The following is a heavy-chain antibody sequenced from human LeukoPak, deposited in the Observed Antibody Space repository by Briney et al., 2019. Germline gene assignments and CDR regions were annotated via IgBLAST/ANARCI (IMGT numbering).Heavy chain of an antibody. CDR3: ARADANIVVVPAAPKYYYYYGMDV. J-gene: IGHJ6*02. Sequence: GGSLRLSCAASGFTFSSYSMNWVRQAPGKGLEWVSSISSSSSYIYYADSVKGRFTISRDNAKSSLYLQMNSLRAEDTAVYYCARADANIVVVPAAPKYYYYYGMDVWGQGTTVTVSS. CDR1: GFTFSSYS. D-gene: IGHD2-2*01. CDR2: ISSSSSYI. V-gene: IGHV3-21*01.